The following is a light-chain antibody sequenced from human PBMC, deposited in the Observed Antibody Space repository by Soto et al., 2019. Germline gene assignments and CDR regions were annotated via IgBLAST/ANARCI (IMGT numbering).Light chain of an antibody. J-gene: IGKJ4*01. CDR2: DVS. Sequence: EIVLTQSPATLSLSPGERATLSCRASQSVSXYLAWYQQXXXXAPRLLIYDVSNRATGIPARFSGSGSGTDFTLTISSLEPEDFAVYYCQQRSNWPLTSGGGTKVEIK. CDR3: QQRSNWPLT. V-gene: IGKV3-11*01. CDR1: QSVSXY.